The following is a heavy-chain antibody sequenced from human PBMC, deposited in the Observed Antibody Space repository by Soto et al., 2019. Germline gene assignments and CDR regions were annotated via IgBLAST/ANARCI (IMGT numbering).Heavy chain of an antibody. V-gene: IGHV3-7*01. CDR1: GFTFSDYW. Sequence: EVQLVESGGGLVQPGESLRLSCAASGFTFSDYWMNWVRQAPGKGLEWVANIKQDGSEKYYVDSVKGRFAISRDNAKNSLYLEMNSLRAEDTAVYYWARAKYSSWPDRSYEYWGQGTLVIVSP. D-gene: IGHD6-13*01. J-gene: IGHJ4*02. CDR2: IKQDGSEK. CDR3: ARAKYSSWPDRSYEY.